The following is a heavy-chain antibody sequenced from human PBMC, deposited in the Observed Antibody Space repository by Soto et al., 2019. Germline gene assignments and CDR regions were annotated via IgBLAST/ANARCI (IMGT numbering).Heavy chain of an antibody. V-gene: IGHV6-1*01. CDR1: GDSVSSNSAA. CDR2: TYYRSKWYN. Sequence: SQTLSLPCAISGDSVSSNSAAWNWIRQSPSRGLEWLGRTYYRSKWYNDYAESVKSRITVNPDTSKNQFSLHLNSVTPEDTAVYYCARGADPEWPEYYFDYWGRGTLVTVSS. D-gene: IGHD3-3*01. J-gene: IGHJ4*02. CDR3: ARGADPEWPEYYFDY.